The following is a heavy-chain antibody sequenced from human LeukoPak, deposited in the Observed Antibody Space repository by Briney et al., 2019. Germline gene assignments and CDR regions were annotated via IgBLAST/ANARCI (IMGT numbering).Heavy chain of an antibody. CDR2: INPSGGST. J-gene: IGHJ4*02. V-gene: IGHV1-46*01. CDR1: GYTFTSYY. D-gene: IGHD2-21*02. CDR3: ARVSSGQYCGGDCYSDY. Sequence: ASVKVSCKASGYTFTSYYMHWVRQAPGQGLEWMGIINPSGGSTSYAQKFEGKVTMTRDTSTRTVYMELSSLRSEDTAVYYCARVSSGQYCGGDCYSDYWGQGTLVTVSS.